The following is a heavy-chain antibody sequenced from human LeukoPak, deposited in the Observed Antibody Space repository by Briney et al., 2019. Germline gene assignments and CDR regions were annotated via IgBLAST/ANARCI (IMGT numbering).Heavy chain of an antibody. Sequence: GGSLRLSCAASGFTFISYGMYWVRQAPGKGLEWVSVISDDGSNKYYADSVKGRFTISRDNSKNTLYLQMNSLRAEDTAVYYCAKDTRPDYGDYVFDYWGQGTLVTVSS. CDR2: ISDDGSNK. CDR1: GFTFISYG. V-gene: IGHV3-30*18. J-gene: IGHJ4*02. D-gene: IGHD4-17*01. CDR3: AKDTRPDYGDYVFDY.